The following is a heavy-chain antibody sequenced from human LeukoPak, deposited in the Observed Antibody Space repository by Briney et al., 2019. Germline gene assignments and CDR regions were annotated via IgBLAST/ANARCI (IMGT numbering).Heavy chain of an antibody. CDR3: ALTVVTPYIDY. CDR2: IYTSGST. Sequence: PSETLSLTCTVSGGSISSGSYYWSWIRQPAGKGLEWIGRIYTSGSTNYNPSLKSRVTISVDTSKNQFSLKLSSVTAADTAVYYCALTVVTPYIDYWGQGTLVTVSS. J-gene: IGHJ4*02. CDR1: GGSISSGSYY. V-gene: IGHV4-61*02. D-gene: IGHD4-23*01.